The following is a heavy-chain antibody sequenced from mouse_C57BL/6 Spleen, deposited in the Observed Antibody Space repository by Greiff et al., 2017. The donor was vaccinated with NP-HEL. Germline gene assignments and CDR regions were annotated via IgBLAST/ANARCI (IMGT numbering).Heavy chain of an antibody. D-gene: IGHD4-1*01. V-gene: IGHV1-80*01. CDR3: ARKGLTGTVDY. Sequence: QVQLKESGAELVKPGASVKISCKASGYAFSSYWMNWVKQRPGKGLEWIGQMYPGDGDTNYNGKFKGKATLTADKSSSTAYMQLSSLTSEDSAVYFCARKGLTGTVDYWGQGTTLTVSS. J-gene: IGHJ2*01. CDR1: GYAFSSYW. CDR2: MYPGDGDT.